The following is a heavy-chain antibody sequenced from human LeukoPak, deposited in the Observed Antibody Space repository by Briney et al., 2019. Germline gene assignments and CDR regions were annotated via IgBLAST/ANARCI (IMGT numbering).Heavy chain of an antibody. D-gene: IGHD2-2*01. CDR3: ARGPRSYQLLY. V-gene: IGHV3-66*02. CDR2: IYSGGST. J-gene: IGHJ4*02. Sequence: PGGSLRLSCAASGFTVSSNYMSWVRQAPGKGLEWVSVIYSGGSTYYADSVKGRFTISRDNSKNTPYLQMNSLRAEDTAVYYCARGPRSYQLLYWGQGTLVTVSS. CDR1: GFTVSSNY.